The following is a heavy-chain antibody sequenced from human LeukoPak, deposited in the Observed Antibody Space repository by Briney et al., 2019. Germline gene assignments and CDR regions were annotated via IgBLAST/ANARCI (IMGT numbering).Heavy chain of an antibody. D-gene: IGHD6-13*01. V-gene: IGHV3-23*01. J-gene: IGHJ4*02. CDR2: IGGSDT. CDR3: ARKFSSSWGFFDC. Sequence: GGSLRLSCAASGFTFSSYVMTWVRQAPGKGLQWVSSIGGSDTYCADSVKGRFTISRDNSKNTLYLQMNTLRAEDTAVYYCARKFSSSWGFFDCWGQGTLVTVSS. CDR1: GFTFSSYV.